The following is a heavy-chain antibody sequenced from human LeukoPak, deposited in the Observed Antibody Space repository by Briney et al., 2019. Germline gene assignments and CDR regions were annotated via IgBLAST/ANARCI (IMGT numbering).Heavy chain of an antibody. D-gene: IGHD3-16*02. CDR1: GGSISSSSYY. V-gene: IGHV4-39*01. J-gene: IGHJ5*02. CDR3: AGYDYVWGSYRS. CDR2: IYYSGST. Sequence: PSETLSLTCTVSGGSISSSSYYWGWIRQPPGKGLEWIGSIYYSGSTYYNPSLKSRVTISVDTSKNQFSLKLSSVTAADTAVYYCAGYDYVWGSYRSWGQGTLVTVSS.